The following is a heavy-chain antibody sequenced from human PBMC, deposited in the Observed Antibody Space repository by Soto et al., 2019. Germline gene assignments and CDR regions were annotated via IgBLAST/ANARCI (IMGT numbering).Heavy chain of an antibody. CDR2: ISAYNGIT. CDR3: ARDRHDFWSGPPSMDV. J-gene: IGHJ6*02. Sequence: QVQLVQSGAEVKKPGASVKVSCKASGYTFTSYGISWVRQAPGQGLEWMGWISAYNGITNYAQKLQGRVTMTTDTSTSTAYMELRSLRSDDTAVFYCARDRHDFWSGPPSMDVWGQGTTVTVSS. CDR1: GYTFTSYG. V-gene: IGHV1-18*01. D-gene: IGHD3-3*01.